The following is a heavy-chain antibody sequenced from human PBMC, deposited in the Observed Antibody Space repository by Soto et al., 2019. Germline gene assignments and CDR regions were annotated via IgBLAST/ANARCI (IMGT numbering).Heavy chain of an antibody. CDR1: GYTFTSYG. CDR3: ARERTRIAAADNWFDP. V-gene: IGHV1-18*01. Sequence: GASVKVSCKASGYTFTSYGISWVRQAPGQGLEWMGWISAYNGNTNYAQKLQGRVTMTTDTSTSTAYMELRSLRSDDTAVYYCARERTRIAAADNWFDPWGQGTLVTVSS. J-gene: IGHJ5*02. CDR2: ISAYNGNT. D-gene: IGHD6-13*01.